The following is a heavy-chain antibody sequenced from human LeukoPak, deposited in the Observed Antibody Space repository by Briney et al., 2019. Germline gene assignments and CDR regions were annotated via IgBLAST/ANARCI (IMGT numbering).Heavy chain of an antibody. D-gene: IGHD5-24*01. J-gene: IGHJ6*03. CDR3: ARGDETRMTNYYYYYMDV. CDR2: IFPIFGKA. V-gene: IGHV1-69*05. Sequence: SVTVSYKASGGTFSSYAIRWVRQAPGQGLEGMGGIFPIFGKANYAQKFQGRVTITTDESTSTAYVELSSLRSEDTAVYYCARGDETRMTNYYYYYMDVWGKGTTVTVSS. CDR1: GGTFSSYA.